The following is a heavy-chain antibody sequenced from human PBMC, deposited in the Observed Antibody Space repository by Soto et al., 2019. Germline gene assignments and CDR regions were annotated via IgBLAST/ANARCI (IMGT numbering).Heavy chain of an antibody. V-gene: IGHV3-53*01. CDR1: GFPACSNF. J-gene: IGHJ4*02. Sequence: GGPLSFSCAAFGFPACSNFMSWARQPPGKGLEWVSIIYSGGSTYYADSVKGRFTISRDNSKNTLYLQMNSLRAEDTAVYYCARHPALRFLEWLLPTFDYWGQGAPVTVSS. D-gene: IGHD3-3*01. CDR2: IYSGGST. CDR3: ARHPALRFLEWLLPTFDY.